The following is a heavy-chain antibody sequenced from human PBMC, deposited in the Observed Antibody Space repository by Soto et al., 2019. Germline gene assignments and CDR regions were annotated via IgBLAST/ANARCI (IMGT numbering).Heavy chain of an antibody. Sequence: EEQLVESGGGLVQPGGSLRLSCVDSAFTFSYHVMNWVRQAPGKGLEWVSSINRDGNIYYAESVRGRFTISRDNAKNSLYLQMKSLTDDDTALYYCLNGDYYVGQGTLVTVSS. CDR3: LNGDYY. CDR1: AFTFSYHV. V-gene: IGHV3-48*02. J-gene: IGHJ4*02. CDR2: INRDGNI. D-gene: IGHD4-17*01.